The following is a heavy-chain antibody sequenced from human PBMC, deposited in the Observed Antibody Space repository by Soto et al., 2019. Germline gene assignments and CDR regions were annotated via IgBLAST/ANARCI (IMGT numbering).Heavy chain of an antibody. D-gene: IGHD2-2*02. CDR3: ARHVLVPAAIGGMDV. CDR1: GGSISSGGYY. J-gene: IGHJ6*02. Sequence: SETLSLTCTVSGGSISSGGYYWGWIRQPPGKGLEWIGSIYFSGSTYYNPSLKSRVTISVDTSKNQFSLKLSSVTAADTAVYYCARHVLVPAAIGGMDVWGQGTTVTVSS. CDR2: IYFSGST. V-gene: IGHV4-39*01.